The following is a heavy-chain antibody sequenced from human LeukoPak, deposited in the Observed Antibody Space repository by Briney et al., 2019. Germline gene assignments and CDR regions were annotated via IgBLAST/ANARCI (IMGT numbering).Heavy chain of an antibody. D-gene: IGHD3-3*01. CDR2: IIPIFGTA. CDR3: ASSDYDLWSGYSWALEY. V-gene: IGHV1-69*05. CDR1: GGTFSSYA. J-gene: IGHJ4*02. Sequence: SVRVSCKASGGTFSSYAISWVRQAPGQGLEWMGGIIPIFGTANYAQKFQGRVTITTDESTSTAYMELSSLRSEDTAVYYCASSDYDLWSGYSWALEYWGQGTLVTVSS.